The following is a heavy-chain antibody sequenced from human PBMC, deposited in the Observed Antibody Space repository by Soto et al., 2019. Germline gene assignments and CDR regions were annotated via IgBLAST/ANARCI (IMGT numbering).Heavy chain of an antibody. CDR2: ISAYNGNT. CDR1: GYTFTSYG. V-gene: IGHV1-18*01. CDR3: ARPRKNTRYSSSWSWFDP. D-gene: IGHD6-13*01. Sequence: ASVKVSCKASGYTFTSYGISWVRQAPGQGLEWMGWISAYNGNTNYAQKLQGRVTMTTDTSTSTAYMELRSLRSDDTAVYYCARPRKNTRYSSSWSWFDPWGQGTLVTVS. J-gene: IGHJ5*02.